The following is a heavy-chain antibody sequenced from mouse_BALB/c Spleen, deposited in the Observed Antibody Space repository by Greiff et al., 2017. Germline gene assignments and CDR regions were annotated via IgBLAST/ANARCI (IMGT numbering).Heavy chain of an antibody. Sequence: EVKVVESGGGLVQPGGSRKLSCAASGFTFSSFGMHWVRQAPEKGLEWVAYISSGSSTIYYADTVKGRFTISRDNPKNTLFLQMTSLRSEDTAMYYCAKPSGTSRAMDYWGQGTSVTVSS. CDR3: AKPSGTSRAMDY. CDR1: GFTFSSFG. V-gene: IGHV5-17*02. D-gene: IGHD4-1*01. CDR2: ISSGSSTI. J-gene: IGHJ4*01.